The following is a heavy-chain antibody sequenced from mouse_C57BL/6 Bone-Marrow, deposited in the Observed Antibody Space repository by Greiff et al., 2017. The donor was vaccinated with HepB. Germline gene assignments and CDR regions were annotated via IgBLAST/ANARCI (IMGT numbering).Heavy chain of an antibody. CDR2: IYPRSGNT. Sequence: QVQLQQSGAELARPGASVKLSCKASGYTFTSYGIRWVKQRTGQGLEWIGEIYPRSGNTYYNEKFKGKATLTADKSTSTAYMKLRSLTSKDSAVYFCARDYYYGSSYVWFAYWGQGTVVTVSA. CDR3: ARDYYYGSSYVWFAY. J-gene: IGHJ3*01. D-gene: IGHD1-1*01. V-gene: IGHV1-81*01. CDR1: GYTFTSYG.